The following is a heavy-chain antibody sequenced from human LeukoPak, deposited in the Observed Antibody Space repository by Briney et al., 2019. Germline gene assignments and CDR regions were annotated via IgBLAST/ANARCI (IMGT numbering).Heavy chain of an antibody. D-gene: IGHD5-24*01. Sequence: PSETLSLTCLVSGASVRSSHWNWIRHLPGKGLEWIGCLSYTGKTDYNPSLTSRVTISLDTSKNQVSLKLKSLTAEDTAVYYCSEGYFEPFDHWGQGISVTVSS. CDR2: LSYTGKT. V-gene: IGHV4-59*02. J-gene: IGHJ4*02. CDR1: GASVRSSH. CDR3: SEGYFEPFDH.